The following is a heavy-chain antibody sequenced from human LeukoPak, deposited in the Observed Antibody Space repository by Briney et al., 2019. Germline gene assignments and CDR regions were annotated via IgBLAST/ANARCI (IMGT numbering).Heavy chain of an antibody. CDR1: GYTFTGYY. CDR2: INPNSGGT. D-gene: IGHD4-17*01. CDR3: ARDPRGKGDYGDYGENDAFDI. J-gene: IGHJ3*02. V-gene: IGHV1-2*02. Sequence: ASVKVSCKASGYTFTGYYMHWVRQAPGQGLEWMGWINPNSGGTNYAQKFQGRVTMTRDTSISTAYMELSRLRSDDTGVYYCARDPRGKGDYGDYGENDAFDIWGQGTMVTVSS.